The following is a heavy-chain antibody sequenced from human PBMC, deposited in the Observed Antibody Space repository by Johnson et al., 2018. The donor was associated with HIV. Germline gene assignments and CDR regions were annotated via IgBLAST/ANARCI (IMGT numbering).Heavy chain of an antibody. CDR1: GFTFSSYA. CDR2: LSYDGSNK. J-gene: IGHJ3*02. CDR3: AREGVYFGNPAFDI. D-gene: IGHD2-8*01. V-gene: IGHV3-30-3*01. Sequence: QVQLVESGGDVVQPGRSLRLSCTASGFTFSSYALHWVRQAPGKGLEWVAVLSYDGSNKFYADSVKGRFTISRDNSKNTLYLQMNSLRTEDTAMYYCAREGVYFGNPAFDIWGQGTMVTVSS.